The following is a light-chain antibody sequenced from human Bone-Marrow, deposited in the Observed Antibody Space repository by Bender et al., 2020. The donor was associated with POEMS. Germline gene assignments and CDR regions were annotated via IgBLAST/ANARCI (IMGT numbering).Light chain of an antibody. V-gene: IGLV3-1*01. CDR2: QDT. CDR3: QSWGRHNAV. Sequence: SYELTQPPSVSVSPGQTATITCSGEKLGEEYACWYQQKPGQSPVVVIYQDTKRPSGIPERFSGSTSGNTDSLTISGTQTMDEADYYCQSWGRHNAVFGGGTKLTVL. CDR1: KLGEEY. J-gene: IGLJ2*01.